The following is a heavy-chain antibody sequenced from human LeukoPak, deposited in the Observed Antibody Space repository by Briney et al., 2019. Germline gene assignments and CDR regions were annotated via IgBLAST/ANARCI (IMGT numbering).Heavy chain of an antibody. D-gene: IGHD2-15*01. CDR1: GYSISSSSYY. Sequence: PSETLSLTCAVSGYSISSSSYYWGWIRQPPGKGLEWIGSIYYSGSTYYNPSLKSRVTISVDTSKNQFSLKLSSVTAADTAVYYCARRGYCSGGSCYRWFDPWGQGTLVTVSS. V-gene: IGHV4-39*01. CDR2: IYYSGST. J-gene: IGHJ5*02. CDR3: ARRGYCSGGSCYRWFDP.